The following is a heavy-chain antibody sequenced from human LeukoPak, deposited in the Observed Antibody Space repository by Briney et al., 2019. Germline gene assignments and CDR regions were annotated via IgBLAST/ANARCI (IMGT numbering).Heavy chain of an antibody. V-gene: IGHV4-4*02. CDR3: ARNGPTAAGAFDI. CDR2: IHYGGSA. CDR1: GGSISTTNW. J-gene: IGHJ3*02. D-gene: IGHD6-13*01. Sequence: PSGTLSLTCDVSGGSISTTNWWTWVRQPPGKGLEWIGEIHYGGSATYNPSLNSRVSVSLDKSKNRFSLKLRSVTAADTAVYYCARNGPTAAGAFDIWGQGTPVTVSS.